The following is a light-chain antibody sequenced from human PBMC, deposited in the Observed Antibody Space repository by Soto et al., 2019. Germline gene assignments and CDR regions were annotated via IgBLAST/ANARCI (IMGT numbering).Light chain of an antibody. Sequence: DIQLTQAPSFLSASAGDRVTITCRASQVISSYLAWYQQKPGRAPKLLIYAASTLQSGVPSRFSGSGSGTEFTLTITSLQPEDYATYYCQQLNSLPITFGQGTRLEI. V-gene: IGKV1-9*01. J-gene: IGKJ5*01. CDR1: QVISSY. CDR3: QQLNSLPIT. CDR2: AAS.